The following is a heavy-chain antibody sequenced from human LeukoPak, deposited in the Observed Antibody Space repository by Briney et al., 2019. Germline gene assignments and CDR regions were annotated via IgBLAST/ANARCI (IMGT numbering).Heavy chain of an antibody. Sequence: PSETLSLTCTVSGGSISSYYWSWIRQPPGKGLEWIGYIYYSGSTNYNPSLKSRVTISVDTSKNQFSLKLSSVTAADTAVYYCARWEVVYGDYVVGGAFDIWGQGTMVTVSS. CDR3: ARWEVVYGDYVVGGAFDI. V-gene: IGHV4-59*01. D-gene: IGHD4-17*01. J-gene: IGHJ3*02. CDR2: IYYSGST. CDR1: GGSISSYY.